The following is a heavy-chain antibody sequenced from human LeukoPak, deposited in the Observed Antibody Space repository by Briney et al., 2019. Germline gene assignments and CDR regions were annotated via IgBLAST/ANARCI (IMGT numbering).Heavy chain of an antibody. D-gene: IGHD6-13*01. CDR2: INPSGGST. J-gene: IGHJ6*02. V-gene: IGHV1-46*01. CDR3: ARDFGRAAAGSPSAENYYYGMDV. CDR1: GYTFTSYY. Sequence: ASVKVSCKASGYTFTSYYMHGVRQAPGQGLEWMGIINPSGGSTSYAQKFQGRVTMTRDTSTSTVYMELSSLRSEDTAVYYCARDFGRAAAGSPSAENYYYGMDVWGQGTTVTVSS.